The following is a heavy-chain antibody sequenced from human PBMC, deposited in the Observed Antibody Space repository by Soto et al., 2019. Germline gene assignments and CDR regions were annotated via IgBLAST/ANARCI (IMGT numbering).Heavy chain of an antibody. D-gene: IGHD2-15*01. CDR1: GGSLSGYY. CDR3: ARGISYIVVVTAATPFDF. V-gene: IGHV4-34*01. CDR2: INHSGGV. Sequence: QVQLQQWGAGLLKPSETLSVTCTVYGGSLSGYYWSWIRQSPGKGLEWIGEINHSGGVNYNPSLKSRVTISVDTSKNQVSLNLRSVTAADTSVYYCARGISYIVVVTAATPFDFWGPGTLVIVSS. J-gene: IGHJ4*02.